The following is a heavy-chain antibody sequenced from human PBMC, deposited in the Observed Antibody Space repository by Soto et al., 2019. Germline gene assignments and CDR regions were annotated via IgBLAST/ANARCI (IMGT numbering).Heavy chain of an antibody. D-gene: IGHD4-17*01. CDR3: ARDYGGNSDY. V-gene: IGHV1-46*01. Sequence: XVKVSCKASGYTFTSYAMHWVRQAPGQGLEWMGIIIPSGGNTNYAQKFQGRVTMTRDTSTTTVYMELSSLTSEDTAVYYCARDYGGNSDYWGQGTLVTVSS. CDR1: GYTFTSYA. J-gene: IGHJ4*02. CDR2: IIPSGGNT.